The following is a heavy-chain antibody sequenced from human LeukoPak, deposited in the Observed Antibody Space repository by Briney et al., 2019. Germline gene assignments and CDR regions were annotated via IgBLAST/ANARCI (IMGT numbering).Heavy chain of an antibody. V-gene: IGHV3-48*03. CDR1: GVTFSSYE. Sequence: PGGSLRLSCAASGVTFSSYEMNWVCHAPGAGLEWVSYISSSVSAIYYTDSLKGRFTLSRDNVKNSLYLQMNSLRAEDTAVYYCARVQAPRQYSSSWYPLGSGIDYWGQGTLVTVSS. CDR2: ISSSVSAI. J-gene: IGHJ4*02. D-gene: IGHD6-13*01. CDR3: ARVQAPRQYSSSWYPLGSGIDY.